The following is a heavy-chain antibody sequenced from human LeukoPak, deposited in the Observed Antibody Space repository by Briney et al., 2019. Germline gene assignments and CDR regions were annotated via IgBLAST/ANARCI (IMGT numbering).Heavy chain of an antibody. J-gene: IGHJ4*02. CDR1: GFTFNDYY. CDR2: MSSSGSTI. Sequence: PGGSLRLSCAASGFTFNDYYMSWIRQAPGKGLEWVSYMSSSGSTIYYADSVKGRFTISRDNAKNSLYLQMNSLRAGDTAVYYCARESRQWLVLGGVDYWGQGTLVTVSS. CDR3: ARESRQWLVLGGVDY. V-gene: IGHV3-11*04. D-gene: IGHD6-19*01.